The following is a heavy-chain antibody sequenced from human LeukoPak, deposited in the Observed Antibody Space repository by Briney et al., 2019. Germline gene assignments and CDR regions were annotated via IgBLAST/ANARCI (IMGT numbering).Heavy chain of an antibody. CDR2: INSDGSST. Sequence: GGSLRLSCAASEFTFSIYWMHWIRQAPGKGLVWVSRINSDGSSTSYADSVKGRFTISRDNAKNTLYLQMNSLRVEDTAVYYYARGFTIFGVVNDGFDIWGQGTTVTVSS. CDR1: EFTFSIYW. CDR3: ARGFTIFGVVNDGFDI. J-gene: IGHJ3*02. D-gene: IGHD3-3*01. V-gene: IGHV3-74*01.